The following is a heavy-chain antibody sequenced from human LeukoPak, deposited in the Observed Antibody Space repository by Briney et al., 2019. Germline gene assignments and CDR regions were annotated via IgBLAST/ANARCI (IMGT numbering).Heavy chain of an antibody. V-gene: IGHV1-46*01. CDR3: ARESPVHSSSWYRSYYYGMDV. Sequence: AASVKVSCKASGYTFTSYYMHWVRQAPGQGLEWMGIIDPSGGSTSYAQKFQGRVTMTRDTSTSTVYMELSSLRSEDTAVYYCARESPVHSSSWYRSYYYGMDVWGQGTTVTVSS. J-gene: IGHJ6*02. CDR2: IDPSGGST. D-gene: IGHD6-13*01. CDR1: GYTFTSYY.